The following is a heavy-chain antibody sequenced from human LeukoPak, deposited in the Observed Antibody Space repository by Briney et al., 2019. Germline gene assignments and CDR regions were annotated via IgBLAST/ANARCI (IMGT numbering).Heavy chain of an antibody. CDR3: ARDGRYCSSTTCYIDYYYGMDV. CDR2: ISYDGSNK. D-gene: IGHD2-2*02. Sequence: GRSLRLSCAASGFTFSSYAMHWVRQAPGKGLEWVAVISYDGSNKYYADPVKGRFTISRDNSKNTLYLQMNSLRAEDTAVYYCARDGRYCSSTTCYIDYYYGMDVWGQGTTVTVSS. J-gene: IGHJ6*02. V-gene: IGHV3-30-3*01. CDR1: GFTFSSYA.